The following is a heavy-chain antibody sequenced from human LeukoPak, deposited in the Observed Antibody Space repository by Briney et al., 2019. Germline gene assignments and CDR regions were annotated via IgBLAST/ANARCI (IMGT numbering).Heavy chain of an antibody. J-gene: IGHJ4*02. D-gene: IGHD3-9*01. Sequence: GGSLRLSCAASGFTFSSYSMNWVRQAPGKGLEWVSSISSSSYIYYADSVKGRFTISRDNAKNSLYLQMNSLRAEDTAVYYCARGPRVLRYFDWLIDYWGQGTLVTVSS. V-gene: IGHV3-21*01. CDR1: GFTFSSYS. CDR2: ISSSSYI. CDR3: ARGPRVLRYFDWLIDY.